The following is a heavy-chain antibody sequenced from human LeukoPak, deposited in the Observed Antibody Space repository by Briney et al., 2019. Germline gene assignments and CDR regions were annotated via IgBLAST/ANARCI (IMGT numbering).Heavy chain of an antibody. Sequence: SETLSLTCAVYGGSFSGYYWSWLAQPPGQGLECSGEINHSGSTNSQTSLKSRVSISVDTSRNQFSLKQSSVPAADTAVYYCAGVTVATGEYGGQGTLVTVSS. CDR2: INHSGST. D-gene: IGHD5-12*01. J-gene: IGHJ4*02. V-gene: IGHV4-34*01. CDR3: AGVTVATGEY. CDR1: GGSFSGYY.